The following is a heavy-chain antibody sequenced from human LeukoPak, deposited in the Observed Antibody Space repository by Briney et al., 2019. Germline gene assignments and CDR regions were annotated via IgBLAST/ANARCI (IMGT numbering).Heavy chain of an antibody. Sequence: ASVKVSCKASGYSFTAYYIHWVRQAPGQGLEWMGWINPNSGGTNYAQKFQGRVTMARDTSISTVYMELTRLSFDDTAVYYCGRGHPVVPAAIPDYWGQGTLVTVSS. CDR3: GRGHPVVPAAIPDY. J-gene: IGHJ4*02. CDR1: GYSFTAYY. CDR2: INPNSGGT. V-gene: IGHV1-2*02. D-gene: IGHD2-2*02.